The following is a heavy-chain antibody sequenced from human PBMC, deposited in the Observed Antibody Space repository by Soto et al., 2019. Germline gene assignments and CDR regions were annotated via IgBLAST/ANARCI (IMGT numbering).Heavy chain of an antibody. Sequence: QVQLQESGPGLVKPSETLSLTCTVSGVSISSYYWRWIRQPPGKGLEWIAYIYYSGSTNYNPSLKSRVTISVDTSKNQFSLKLSSVTAADTAVYYCARGDGILTDLDYWGQGTLVTVSS. CDR3: ARGDGILTDLDY. D-gene: IGHD3-9*01. CDR2: IYYSGST. V-gene: IGHV4-59*01. CDR1: GVSISSYY. J-gene: IGHJ4*02.